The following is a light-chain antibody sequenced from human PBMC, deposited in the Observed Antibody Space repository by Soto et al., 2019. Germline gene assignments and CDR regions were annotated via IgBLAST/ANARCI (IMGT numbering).Light chain of an antibody. CDR3: QQYNNWPPIT. J-gene: IGKJ5*01. Sequence: EIVMTQSPATLSVSPGERATLSCRASQSVSSNLARYQQKPGQAPRLLIYGASTRATGIPARFSGSGSGPEFSLTISRLQSEDFAVYYCQQYNNWPPITFGQGTRLEMK. CDR2: GAS. V-gene: IGKV3-15*01. CDR1: QSVSSN.